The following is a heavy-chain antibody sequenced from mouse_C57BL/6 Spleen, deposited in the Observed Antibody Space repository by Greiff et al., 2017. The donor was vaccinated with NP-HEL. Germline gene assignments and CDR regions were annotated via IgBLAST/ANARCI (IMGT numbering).Heavy chain of an antibody. J-gene: IGHJ3*01. CDR2: IYPSDSET. D-gene: IGHD2-1*01. Sequence: QVQLQQPGAELVRPGSSVKLSCKASGYTFTSYWMDWVKQRPGQGLEWIGNIYPSDSETHYNQKFKDKATLTVDKSSSTAYMQLSSLTSEDSAVYYCARGTAVYYGNYEFAYWGQGTLVTVSA. CDR3: ARGTAVYYGNYEFAY. V-gene: IGHV1-61*01. CDR1: GYTFTSYW.